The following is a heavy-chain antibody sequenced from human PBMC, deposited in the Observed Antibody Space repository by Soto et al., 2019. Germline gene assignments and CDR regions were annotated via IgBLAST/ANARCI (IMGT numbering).Heavy chain of an antibody. CDR1: GGSFSGYY. V-gene: IGHV4-34*01. D-gene: IGHD3-10*01. J-gene: IGHJ3*02. CDR3: ARGRNYGWPLAKKNAFDI. CDR2: INHSGST. Sequence: SETLSLTCAVYGGSFSGYYWSWIRQPPGKGLEWIGEINHSGSTNYNPSLKSRVTISVDTPKNQFSLKLSSVTAADTAVYYCARGRNYGWPLAKKNAFDIWGQGTMVTVSS.